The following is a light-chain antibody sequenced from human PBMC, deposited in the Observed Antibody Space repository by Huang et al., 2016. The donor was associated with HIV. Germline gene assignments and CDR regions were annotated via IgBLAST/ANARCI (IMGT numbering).Light chain of an antibody. J-gene: IGKJ1*01. CDR1: QSVFSTSTHKDY. Sequence: DIVMAQSPVSLAVSLGERATLTCRSSQSVFSTSTHKDYLAWFQQKPGLPPKLLLFWSSTREVGVPDRFSGSGSGTHFTLTIANLEADDAAIYYCQQYYASPQTFGQGTRV. CDR2: WSS. CDR3: QQYYASPQT. V-gene: IGKV4-1*01.